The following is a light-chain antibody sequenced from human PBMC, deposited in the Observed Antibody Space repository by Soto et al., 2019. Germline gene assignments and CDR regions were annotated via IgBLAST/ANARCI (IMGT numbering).Light chain of an antibody. CDR2: DAS. V-gene: IGKV1-5*01. CDR1: QSISSW. J-gene: IGKJ1*01. CDR3: QQYNSYPRT. Sequence: DIQMTQFPSTLSAYVGDRVTITCRASQSISSWLAWYQQKPGKAPKLLIYDASSLESGVPSRFSGSGSGTEFTLTISSLQPDDFATYYCQQYNSYPRTFGQGTKVDIK.